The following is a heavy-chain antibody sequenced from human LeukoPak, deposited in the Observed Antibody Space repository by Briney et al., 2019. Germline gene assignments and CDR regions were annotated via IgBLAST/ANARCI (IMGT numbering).Heavy chain of an antibody. CDR3: AKGDWDIVVVPAAHHFDY. CDR1: GFTFSSFP. CDR2: ISGSGGST. V-gene: IGHV3-23*01. Sequence: GGSLRLSCAASGFTFSSFPMTWVRQAPGKGLEWASGISGSGGSTYYADSVKGRFTISRDNSKNTLYLQMNSLRAEDTAVYYCAKGDWDIVVVPAAHHFDYWGQRTLVTVSS. J-gene: IGHJ4*02. D-gene: IGHD2-2*01.